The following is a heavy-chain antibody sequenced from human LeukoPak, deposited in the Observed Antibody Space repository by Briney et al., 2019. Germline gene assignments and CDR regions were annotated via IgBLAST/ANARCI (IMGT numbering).Heavy chain of an antibody. J-gene: IGHJ6*03. CDR2: ISGSGGNT. V-gene: IGHV3-23*01. CDR3: AKKDRLLGMDV. D-gene: IGHD3-22*01. Sequence: GGSLRLSCAASGFTFSSYSMNWVRRAPGKGLEWVSTISGSGGNTYYTDSVKGRFTISRDNSKNTLYLQMNSLRAEDTAVYYCAKKDRLLGMDVWGKGTTVTVSS. CDR1: GFTFSSYS.